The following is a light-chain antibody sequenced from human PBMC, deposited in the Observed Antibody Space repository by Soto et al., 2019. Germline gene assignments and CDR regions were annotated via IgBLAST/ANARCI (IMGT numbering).Light chain of an antibody. Sequence: QSVLTQPASVSGSPGQSITISCTGTSSDVGAYDYVSWYQQHPDKAPKLMIYEDSNRPSGVSNRFSGSKSVNTATLTISGLQADDEADYYCSSYTSSSTRVFGTGTQLTVL. CDR1: SSDVGAYDY. V-gene: IGLV2-14*03. CDR2: EDS. J-gene: IGLJ1*01. CDR3: SSYTSSSTRV.